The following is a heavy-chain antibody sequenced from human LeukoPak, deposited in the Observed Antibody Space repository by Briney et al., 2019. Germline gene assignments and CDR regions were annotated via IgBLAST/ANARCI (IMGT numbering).Heavy chain of an antibody. J-gene: IGHJ4*02. V-gene: IGHV4-39*01. CDR2: IYYSGST. CDR3: ARHGGAAGGH. CDR1: GGSISSSSYY. Sequence: SETLSLTCTVSGGSISSSSYYWGWIRQPPGKGLEWIGSIYYSGSTYYNPSRKSRVTISVDTSKNQLYLKLTSVTAADTAVYYCARHGGAAGGHWGQGTLVTVSS. D-gene: IGHD6-13*01.